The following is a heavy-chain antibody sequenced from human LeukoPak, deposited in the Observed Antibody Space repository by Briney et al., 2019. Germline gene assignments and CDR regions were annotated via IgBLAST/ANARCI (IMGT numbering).Heavy chain of an antibody. CDR3: ARETSGGFSYASAFDY. V-gene: IGHV4-61*02. CDR2: IYDSGAT. Sequence: SQTLSLTCTVSGGSMSSSSYYWSWIRQPAGKGLEWLGRIYDSGATNYNPSLKSRVSISIDMSKTQFSLQLSSVTAADTAVYYCARETSGGFSYASAFDYWGQGTLVTVSS. CDR1: GGSMSSSSYY. D-gene: IGHD3-16*01. J-gene: IGHJ4*02.